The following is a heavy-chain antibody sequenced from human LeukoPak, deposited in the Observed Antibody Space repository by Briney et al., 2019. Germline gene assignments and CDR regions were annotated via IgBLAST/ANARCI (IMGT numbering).Heavy chain of an antibody. V-gene: IGHV3-23*01. J-gene: IGHJ3*02. Sequence: RGSLRLSCAASGFTFSSYALTWVRQAPGKGLKWVSSISNSGGYTYYADSVKGRFAISRDSSKNTVYLQMSSLRAEDTAVYYCAKLGKAGDHNDAFDIWGPGTMVTVSS. D-gene: IGHD7-27*01. CDR2: ISNSGGYT. CDR1: GFTFSSYA. CDR3: AKLGKAGDHNDAFDI.